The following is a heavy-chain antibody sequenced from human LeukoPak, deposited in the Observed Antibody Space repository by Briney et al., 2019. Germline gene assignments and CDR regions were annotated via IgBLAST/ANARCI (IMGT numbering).Heavy chain of an antibody. D-gene: IGHD5-12*01. Sequence: PGGSLILSCTASGFTFSHAWMTWVRQAPGKGLEWVGRIKSKTEGGTTDYAAPVKGRFTISRDDSKSTVYLQMNSLKTEDTALYYCTTDDYSGYVPWYYGLDVWGQGTTVTVSS. J-gene: IGHJ6*02. CDR1: GFTFSHAW. CDR2: IKSKTEGGTT. V-gene: IGHV3-15*01. CDR3: TTDDYSGYVPWYYGLDV.